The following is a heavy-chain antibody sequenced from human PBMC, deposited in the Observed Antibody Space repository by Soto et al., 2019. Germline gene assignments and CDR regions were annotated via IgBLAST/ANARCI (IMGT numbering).Heavy chain of an antibody. CDR3: AKETVFTAVEDN. D-gene: IGHD6-13*01. V-gene: IGHV1-46*01. CDR1: GYTFTSNY. Sequence: ASVKVSCKASGYTFTSNYMHWVRQAPGQGLEWMGIINPSGGSTSYAQKFQGRVTMTRDTSTSTVYMELSSLRSEDTAVYYCAKETVFTAVEDNWGQGTLVTVSS. J-gene: IGHJ4*02. CDR2: INPSGGST.